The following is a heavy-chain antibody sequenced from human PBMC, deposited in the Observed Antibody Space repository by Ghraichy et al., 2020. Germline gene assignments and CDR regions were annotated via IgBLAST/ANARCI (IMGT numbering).Heavy chain of an antibody. D-gene: IGHD5-24*01. CDR3: ARVGPIWLQSLYYYGMDV. V-gene: IGHV3-74*01. J-gene: IGHJ6*02. Sequence: GGSLRLSCATSGFSFSTYWMGWVRQAPGKGLVWVSRINSDGSSTSYADSVKGRFTISRDNAKNTLYLQMNSLRAEDTAVYYCARVGPIWLQSLYYYGMDVWGQGTTVTVSS. CDR2: INSDGSST. CDR1: GFSFSTYW.